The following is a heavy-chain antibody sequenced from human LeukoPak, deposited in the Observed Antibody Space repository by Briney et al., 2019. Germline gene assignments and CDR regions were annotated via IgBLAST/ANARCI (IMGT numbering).Heavy chain of an antibody. CDR3: ARGRSPRALVVPAAIGGMDV. Sequence: SQTLSLTCTVSGGSISSGGYYWSWIRQHPGKGLEWIGYIYYSGSTYYNPSLKSRVTISVDTSKNQFSLKLSSVTAADTAVYYCARGRSPRALVVPAAIGGMDVWGQGTTVTVSS. CDR2: IYYSGST. V-gene: IGHV4-31*03. D-gene: IGHD2-2*01. J-gene: IGHJ6*02. CDR1: GGSISSGGYY.